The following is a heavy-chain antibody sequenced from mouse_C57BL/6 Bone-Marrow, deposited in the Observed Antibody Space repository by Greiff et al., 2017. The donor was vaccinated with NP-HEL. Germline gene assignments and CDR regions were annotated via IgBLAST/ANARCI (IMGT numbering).Heavy chain of an antibody. CDR3: ASSYYYGT. CDR1: GFTFSSYG. CDR2: ISSCGSDT. D-gene: IGHD1-1*01. V-gene: IGHV5-6*01. Sequence: EVMLVESGGDLVKPGGSLKLSCAASGFTFSSYGMSWVRQTPDKRLEWVATISSCGSDTYYPDSVKGRFTISRDNAKNTLYLQMSSLKSEDSAMYYGASSYYYGTRGQGTLVTVSS. J-gene: IGHJ3*01.